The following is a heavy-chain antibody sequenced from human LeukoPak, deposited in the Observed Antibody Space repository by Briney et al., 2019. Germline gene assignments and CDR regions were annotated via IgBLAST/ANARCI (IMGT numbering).Heavy chain of an antibody. CDR3: AKGRIFGVVHTTDY. J-gene: IGHJ4*02. V-gene: IGHV3-23*01. D-gene: IGHD3-3*01. Sequence: GGSLRLSCAASVFTFSSYAMSWVRQAPGKGLEWVSAISGSGGSTYYADSVKGRFTISRDNSKNTLYLQMNSLRAEDTAVYYCAKGRIFGVVHTTDYWGQGTLVTVSS. CDR2: ISGSGGST. CDR1: VFTFSSYA.